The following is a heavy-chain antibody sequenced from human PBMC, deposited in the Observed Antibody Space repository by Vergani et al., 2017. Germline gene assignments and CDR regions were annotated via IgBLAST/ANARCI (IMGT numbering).Heavy chain of an antibody. CDR1: GFTLTGYA. CDR3: SGDSFGLVVLQF. J-gene: IGHJ4*01. CDR2: ISSDGSFE. V-gene: IGHV3-30-3*01. Sequence: QVQLVESGGGVVQPGRSLRLSCVASGFTLTGYARHWVRQAPGKGLEWVAVISSDGSFEDYAESVKGRFSISRENSKNTLYMEMNSLGAEDTAVYFCSGDSFGLVVLQFWGQGTLVTVSS. D-gene: IGHD3/OR15-3a*01.